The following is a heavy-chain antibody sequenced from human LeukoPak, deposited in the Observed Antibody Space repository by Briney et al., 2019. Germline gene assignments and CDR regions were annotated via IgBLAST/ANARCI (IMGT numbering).Heavy chain of an antibody. D-gene: IGHD6-13*01. CDR3: ASHRSSWLRGYYYYYMDA. CDR1: GYTFTSYY. CDR2: INPSGGST. J-gene: IGHJ6*03. V-gene: IGHV1-46*01. Sequence: ASVTVSCKASGYTFTSYYMHWVRQAPGQGLEWMGIINPSGGSTSYAQKFQGRVTMTRDTSTSTVYMELSSLRSEDTAVYYCASHRSSWLRGYYYYYMDAWGKGTTVTVSS.